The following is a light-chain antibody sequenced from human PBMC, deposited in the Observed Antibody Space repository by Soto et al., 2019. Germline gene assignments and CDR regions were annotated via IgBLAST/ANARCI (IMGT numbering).Light chain of an antibody. J-gene: IGLJ1*01. Sequence: QSVLTQPPSASGSPGQSVTISCTGTSSDVGGYNYVSWYQQHPGKAPKPVIYEVSKRPSGVPDRFAGSKSGNTASLTVSGLQAEEEADYCCSSYAGSSNPVFGTGTKLTVL. V-gene: IGLV2-8*01. CDR1: SSDVGGYNY. CDR2: EVS. CDR3: SSYAGSSNPV.